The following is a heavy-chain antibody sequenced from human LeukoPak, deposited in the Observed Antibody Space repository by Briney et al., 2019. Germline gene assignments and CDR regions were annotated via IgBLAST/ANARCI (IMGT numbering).Heavy chain of an antibody. Sequence: PSETLSLTCTVSGGSVSSGSYYWSWIRHPPGKGLEWIGYIYYSGSTNYNPSLKSRVTISVDTSKNQFSLKLSSVTAADTAVYYCARVPGGGTAANWGQGTMVSVSS. V-gene: IGHV4-61*01. D-gene: IGHD1-7*01. CDR3: ARVPGGGTAAN. CDR1: GGSVSSGSYY. CDR2: IYYSGST. J-gene: IGHJ3*01.